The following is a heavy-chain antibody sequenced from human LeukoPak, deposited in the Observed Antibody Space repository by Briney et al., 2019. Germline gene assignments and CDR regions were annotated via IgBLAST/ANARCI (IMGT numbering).Heavy chain of an antibody. CDR1: GFTFSSYA. CDR2: TSGSGGST. D-gene: IGHD3-22*01. CDR3: AKDTQSMIVVPYYFDY. Sequence: PGGSLRLSCAASGFTFSSYAMSWVRQAPGKGLEWVSATSGSGGSTYYADSVKGRFTISRDNSKNTLYLHMNTLRAEDTAVYYCAKDTQSMIVVPYYFDYWGQGTLVTVSS. J-gene: IGHJ4*02. V-gene: IGHV3-23*01.